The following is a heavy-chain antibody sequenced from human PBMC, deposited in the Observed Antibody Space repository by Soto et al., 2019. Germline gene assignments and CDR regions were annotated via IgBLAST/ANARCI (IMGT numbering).Heavy chain of an antibody. D-gene: IGHD1-26*01. CDR2: IIPIFGTA. CDR3: ARVYTNWELLLPDAFDI. J-gene: IGHJ3*02. Sequence: QVQLVQSGAEVKKPGSSVKVSCKASGGTFSSYAISWVRQAPGQGLEWMGGIIPIFGTANYAQKFQGRVTITASESTSTAYSKVSSLRSKDTAVYYRARVYTNWELLLPDAFDIWGQGTMVTVSS. CDR1: GGTFSSYA. V-gene: IGHV1-69*01.